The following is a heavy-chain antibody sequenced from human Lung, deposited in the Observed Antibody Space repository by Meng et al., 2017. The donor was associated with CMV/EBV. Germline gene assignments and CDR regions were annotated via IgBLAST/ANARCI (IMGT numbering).Heavy chain of an antibody. CDR3: ARDPYATGWAG. D-gene: IGHD6-19*01. Sequence: QMQLPASGPGLVKPSGTLSLTCAVSGGSISISTWWSWVRQPPGKGLEWIGEIYHSGGTNYNPSLRGRVTISLDKSKNQFSLTLRSVTAADTAAYYCARDPYATGWAGWGQGTLVTVSS. CDR1: GGSISISTW. CDR2: IYHSGGT. J-gene: IGHJ4*02. V-gene: IGHV4-4*02.